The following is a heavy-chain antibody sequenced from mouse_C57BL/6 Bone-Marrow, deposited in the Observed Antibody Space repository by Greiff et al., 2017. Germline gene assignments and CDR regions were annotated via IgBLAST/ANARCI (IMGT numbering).Heavy chain of an antibody. CDR3: ARGYYGSSPVCYAMDY. CDR2: IYPGSGNT. J-gene: IGHJ4*01. D-gene: IGHD1-1*01. Sequence: QVQLQQSGAELVRPGASVKLSCKASGYTFTSYGISWVKQRTGQGLEWIGEIYPGSGNTYYNEKFKGKATLTADTSSSTAYMQLRSLTSEDSAVYFCARGYYGSSPVCYAMDYWGQGTSVTVSS. CDR1: GYTFTSYG. V-gene: IGHV1-81*01.